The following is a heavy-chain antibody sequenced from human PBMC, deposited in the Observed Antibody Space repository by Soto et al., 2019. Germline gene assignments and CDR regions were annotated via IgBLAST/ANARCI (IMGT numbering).Heavy chain of an antibody. Sequence: GALVKVSCKASGYTFNGYYMHWVRQAPGQGLEWMGWINPNSDVTNYAQKFQGRVTMTRDTSISTAYMELSSLRSDDTAVYYCARGGTVVTGRVQDAFDIWGQGTMVTVSS. CDR1: GYTFNGYY. CDR3: ARGGTVVTGRVQDAFDI. D-gene: IGHD2-21*02. CDR2: INPNSDVT. J-gene: IGHJ3*02. V-gene: IGHV1-2*02.